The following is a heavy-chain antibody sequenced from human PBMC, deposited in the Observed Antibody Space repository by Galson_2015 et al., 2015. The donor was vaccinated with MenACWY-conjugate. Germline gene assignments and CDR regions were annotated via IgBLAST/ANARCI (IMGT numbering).Heavy chain of an antibody. D-gene: IGHD3-3*01. CDR3: ARDTVTIFGVRDYYYYGMDV. Sequence: LSLTCTVSGGSISSYYWSWIRQPPWKGLEWIGYIYYSGSTNYNPSLKSRVTISVDTSKNQFSLKLSSVTAADTAVYYCARDTVTIFGVRDYYYYGMDVSGQGTTVTVSS. CDR2: IYYSGST. CDR1: GGSISSYY. J-gene: IGHJ6*02. V-gene: IGHV4-59*01.